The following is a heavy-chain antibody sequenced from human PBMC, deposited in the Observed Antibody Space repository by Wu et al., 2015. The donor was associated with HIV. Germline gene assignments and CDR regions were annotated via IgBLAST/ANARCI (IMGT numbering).Heavy chain of an antibody. CDR2: INPDNGDT. CDR3: ARDWQFQVIFGDYYMDI. D-gene: IGHD3-3*02. V-gene: IGHV1-2*02. CDR1: GYTFSAYY. J-gene: IGHJ6*03. Sequence: VQLVQSGTEVKKSGASVKVSCQTSGYTFSAYYIHWVRQAPGRGLEWMGWINPDNGDTKFAQNFQGRSTVTRDTSTSTVNLLLTSLQPNDTATYYCARDWQFQVIFGDYYMDIWGNGTTVIVS.